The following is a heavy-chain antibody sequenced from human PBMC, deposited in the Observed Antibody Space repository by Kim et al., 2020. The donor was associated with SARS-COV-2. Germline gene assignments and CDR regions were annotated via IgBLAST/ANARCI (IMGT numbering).Heavy chain of an antibody. CDR3: TTGGGNIAGAPG. V-gene: IGHV3-15*01. J-gene: IGHJ4*02. Sequence: DYAAPVKGRFTISRDDSKNTLYLQMNSLKSEDTAVYYCTTGGGNIAGAPGGGQGTLVTVSS. D-gene: IGHD6-19*01.